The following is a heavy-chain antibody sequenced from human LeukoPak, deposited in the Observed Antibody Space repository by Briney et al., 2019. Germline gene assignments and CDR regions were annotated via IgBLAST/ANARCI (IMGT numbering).Heavy chain of an antibody. J-gene: IGHJ4*01. CDR2: ISSSSSYI. CDR3: AKDPRMLRSCSSTSXXEAXXFDY. V-gene: IGHV3-21*01. CDR1: GFTFSSYS. Sequence: GGSLRLSCAASGFTFSSYSMNWVRQAPGKGLEWVSSISSSSSYIYYADSVKGRFTISRDNSKNTLYLQMDSLRPDDTAVYYCAKDPRMLRSCSSTSXXEAXXFDYW. D-gene: IGHD2-2*01.